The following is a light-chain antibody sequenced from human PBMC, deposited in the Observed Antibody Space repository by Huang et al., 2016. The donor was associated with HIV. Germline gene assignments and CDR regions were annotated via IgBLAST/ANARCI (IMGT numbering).Light chain of an antibody. CDR1: QNIRTY. Sequence: DIQMTQSPSSLSASVGDRVTITCRASQNIRTYLNWYQQKPGKAPKLLIDAAPSLQIGVPSRFSGSVSGTDFTLTISSLQPEDFATYYCQQSYSDPYTFGQGTKLEIK. J-gene: IGKJ2*01. V-gene: IGKV1-39*01. CDR2: AAP. CDR3: QQSYSDPYT.